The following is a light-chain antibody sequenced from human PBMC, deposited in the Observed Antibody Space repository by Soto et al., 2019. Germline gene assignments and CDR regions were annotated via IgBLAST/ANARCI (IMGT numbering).Light chain of an antibody. Sequence: EIVLTQSPATRSLSPGERSTLSCRASQSVGTFFAWYQQKPGQAPRLLIYDASNRATGIPARFSGSGSGTEFTLTISSLQSEDFAIYFCQQYYNWPRTFGQGTKVDIK. CDR1: QSVGTF. V-gene: IGKV3-11*01. J-gene: IGKJ1*01. CDR2: DAS. CDR3: QQYYNWPRT.